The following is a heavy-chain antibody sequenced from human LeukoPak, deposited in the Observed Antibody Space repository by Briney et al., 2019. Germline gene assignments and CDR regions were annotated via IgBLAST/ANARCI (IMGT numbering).Heavy chain of an antibody. D-gene: IGHD3-22*01. CDR3: ARHLDSSGIDY. V-gene: IGHV4-34*01. Sequence: PSETLSLTCAVYGGSSSGYYWSWIRQPPGKGLEWIGEINHSGSTNYNPSLKSRVTISVDTSKNQFSLKLSSVTAADTAVYYCARHLDSSGIDYWGQGTLVTVSS. J-gene: IGHJ4*02. CDR2: INHSGST. CDR1: GGSSSGYY.